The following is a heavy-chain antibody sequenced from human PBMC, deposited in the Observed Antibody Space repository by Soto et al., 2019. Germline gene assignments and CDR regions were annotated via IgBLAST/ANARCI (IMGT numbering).Heavy chain of an antibody. D-gene: IGHD3-3*01. Sequence: SETLSLTCTVSGGSISSGDYYWSWIRQPPGKGLEWIGYIYYSGSTYYNPSLKSRVTISVDTSKNQLSLKLSSVTAADTAVYYCARGFLEWSNWFDPWGQGTLVTVPQ. CDR3: ARGFLEWSNWFDP. V-gene: IGHV4-30-4*01. CDR2: IYYSGST. J-gene: IGHJ5*02. CDR1: GGSISSGDYY.